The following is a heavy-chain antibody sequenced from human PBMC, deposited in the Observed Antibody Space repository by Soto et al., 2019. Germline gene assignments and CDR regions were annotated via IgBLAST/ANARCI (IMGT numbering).Heavy chain of an antibody. J-gene: IGHJ4*02. D-gene: IGHD3-3*01. CDR3: ARGLVFGVVIPFFEY. CDR2: MYYSGTT. Sequence: PSEALSLTCTVSGGSVSSRSYYWSWIRQPPGKGLEWIGHMYYSGTTNYQPSLKSRVTISADTSQNQYSLKLSSVSAADTAVYYCARGLVFGVVIPFFEYWGQGTLVPVSS. V-gene: IGHV4-61*01. CDR1: GGSVSSRSYY.